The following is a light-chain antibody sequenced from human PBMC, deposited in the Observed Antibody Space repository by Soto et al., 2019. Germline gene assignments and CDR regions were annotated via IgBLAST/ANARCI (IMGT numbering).Light chain of an antibody. CDR1: SSNVGNNY. J-gene: IGLJ2*01. CDR3: GTWDNSLSGGVV. V-gene: IGLV1-51*01. CDR2: DNI. Sequence: QSVLTQPPSVSAAPGQTVTISCSGSSSNVGNNYVSWYQQLPGTAPKVLIYDNIKRPSGIPDRFSGSKSGTSATLDITGLQTGDEADYYCGTWDNSLSGGVVFGGGTKVTVL.